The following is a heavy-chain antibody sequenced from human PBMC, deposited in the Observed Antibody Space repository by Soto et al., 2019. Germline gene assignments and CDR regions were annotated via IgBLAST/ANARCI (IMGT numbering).Heavy chain of an antibody. Sequence: GGSLRLSCAASGFTFGSYWTSWLRQAPGKGLEWVSPIKHDGSEQSYADSVKGRFTISRDNAKNSLYLHMTSLRAEETAFDFCGRGVSRGFYAWGQGTLLTVSS. J-gene: IGHJ4*02. CDR2: IKHDGSEQ. CDR3: GRGVSRGFYA. D-gene: IGHD3-16*01. CDR1: GFTFGSYW. V-gene: IGHV3-7*01.